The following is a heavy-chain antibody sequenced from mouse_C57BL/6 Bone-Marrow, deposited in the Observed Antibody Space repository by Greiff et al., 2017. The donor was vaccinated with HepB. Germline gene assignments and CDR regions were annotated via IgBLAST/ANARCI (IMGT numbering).Heavy chain of an antibody. CDR1: GFTFSSYA. V-gene: IGHV5-4*01. CDR3: AKDPSITTVVAYNWYFDV. J-gene: IGHJ1*03. D-gene: IGHD1-1*01. Sequence: EVQLVESGGGLVKPGGSLKLSCAASGFTFSSYAMSWVRQTPEKRLEWVATISDGGSYTYYPDNVKGRFTISRDKAKNNLYLQMSHLKSEDTAMYYCAKDPSITTVVAYNWYFDVWGTGTTVTVSS. CDR2: ISDGGSYT.